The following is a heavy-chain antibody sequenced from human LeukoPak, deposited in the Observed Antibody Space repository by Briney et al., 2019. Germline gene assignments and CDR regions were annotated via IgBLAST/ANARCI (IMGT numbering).Heavy chain of an antibody. V-gene: IGHV4-59*08. CDR3: GRRSVVTAINFDAFDI. J-gene: IGHJ3*02. Sequence: SSETLSLTCTVSGRSISSYYWNWIRQLPGMGLEWIGYIYCTGSTNYNPPLRGRVIISLDTSKNQFSLELSSVTAADTALYYCGRRSVVTAINFDAFDIWGQGTMVTVSS. D-gene: IGHD2-21*02. CDR1: GRSISSYY. CDR2: IYCTGST.